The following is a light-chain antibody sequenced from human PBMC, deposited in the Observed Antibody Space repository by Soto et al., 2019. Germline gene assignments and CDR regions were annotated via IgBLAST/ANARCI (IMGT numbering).Light chain of an antibody. J-gene: IGLJ3*02. Sequence: QSALTQPPSASGSPGQSVTLSCTGTSSDVGGYNYVSWYQQHPGKAPKLMIYEVSKRPSGVPDRFSGSKSGNTASLTVSGLQAEDEADYYCSSYAGSNKGVFGGGTKVTVL. CDR2: EVS. V-gene: IGLV2-8*01. CDR3: SSYAGSNKGV. CDR1: SSDVGGYNY.